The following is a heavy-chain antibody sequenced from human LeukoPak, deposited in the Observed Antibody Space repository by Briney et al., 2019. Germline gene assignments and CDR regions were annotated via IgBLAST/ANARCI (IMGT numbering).Heavy chain of an antibody. J-gene: IGHJ1*01. Sequence: SGGSLRLSCAASGFTVSSNYMSWVRQAPGKGLEWVSVIYSGGSTYYADSVKGRFTISRDNSKNTLYPQMNSLRAEDTAVYYCASIVGYCSGGSCYEYFQHWGQGTLVTVSS. D-gene: IGHD2-15*01. CDR1: GFTVSSNY. V-gene: IGHV3-53*01. CDR2: IYSGGST. CDR3: ASIVGYCSGGSCYEYFQH.